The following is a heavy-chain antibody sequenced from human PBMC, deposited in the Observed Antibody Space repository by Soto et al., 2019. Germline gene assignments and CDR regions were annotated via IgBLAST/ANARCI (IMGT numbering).Heavy chain of an antibody. CDR2: ISNDGTNK. J-gene: IGHJ4*02. CDR3: AKENTPDYGDYVDY. D-gene: IGHD4-17*01. Sequence: LRLSCAASGFTFNIFGMHWVRQAPGKGLEWVALISNDGTNKYYADSVKGRFTISRDNSKNTMYLQMNSLRAEDTALYFCAKENTPDYGDYVDYWGQGTLVTVSS. CDR1: GFTFNIFG. V-gene: IGHV3-30*18.